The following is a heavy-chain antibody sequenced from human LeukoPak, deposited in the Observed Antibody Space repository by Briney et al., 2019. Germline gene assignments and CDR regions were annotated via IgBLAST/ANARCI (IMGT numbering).Heavy chain of an antibody. J-gene: IGHJ4*02. V-gene: IGHV3-15*01. D-gene: IGHD4-17*01. CDR1: GFTFSNAW. CDR2: IKSKTDGGTT. CDR3: TTGSDDYGESTEFDY. Sequence: PGGSVRLSCAASGFTFSNAWMSWVRQAPGKGLEWVGRIKSKTDGGTTDYAAPVKGRFTISRDDSKDTRYLQMNSLKTEDTAVYYCTTGSDDYGESTEFDYWGQGTLVTVSS.